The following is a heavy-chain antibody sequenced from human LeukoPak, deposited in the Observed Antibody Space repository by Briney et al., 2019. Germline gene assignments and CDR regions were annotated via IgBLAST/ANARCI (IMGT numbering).Heavy chain of an antibody. CDR1: GFTFSYYW. CDR2: IGSDGSST. V-gene: IGHV3-74*01. J-gene: IGHJ3*02. CDR3: ARVSGGAFDI. D-gene: IGHD2-15*01. Sequence: PGGSLRLSCAASGFTFSYYWMHWVRQAPIKGLVWVSRIGSDGSSTNYADSVKGQFTISRDNTKSTVYLQMNSLRAEDTAVYYCARVSGGAFDIWGQGTLVTVSS.